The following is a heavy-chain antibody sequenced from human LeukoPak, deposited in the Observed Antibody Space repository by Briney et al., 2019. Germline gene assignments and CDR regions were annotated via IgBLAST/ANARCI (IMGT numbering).Heavy chain of an antibody. D-gene: IGHD6-19*01. V-gene: IGHV3-23*01. CDR1: EFTFSSYG. CDR3: AKIVRSNSGWPLDY. J-gene: IGHJ4*02. Sequence: GGSLRLSCAASEFTFSSYGMTWVRQAPGKGLVLVSTISGGGGGTYYADSVKGRFTISRDNSKNTLYLQMNSLSAEDTAIYYCAKIVRSNSGWPLDYWGQGTLVTVSS. CDR2: ISGGGGGT.